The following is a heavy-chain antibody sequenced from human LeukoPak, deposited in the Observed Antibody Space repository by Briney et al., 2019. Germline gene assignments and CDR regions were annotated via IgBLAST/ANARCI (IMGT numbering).Heavy chain of an antibody. CDR1: GYTLTSYY. V-gene: IGHV1-46*01. CDR2: INPSGGST. Sequence: ASVKVSCKASGYTLTSYYMHWVRQAPGQGLEWMGIINPSGGSTSYAQKFQGRVTMTRDTSTSTVYMELSSLRSEDTAVYYCARGTMFYYYDSSGYYLWGQGTLVTVSS. J-gene: IGHJ5*02. CDR3: ARGTMFYYYDSSGYYL. D-gene: IGHD3-22*01.